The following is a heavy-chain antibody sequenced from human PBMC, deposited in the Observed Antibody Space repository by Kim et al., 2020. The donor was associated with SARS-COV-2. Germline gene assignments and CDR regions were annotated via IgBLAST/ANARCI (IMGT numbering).Heavy chain of an antibody. CDR2: IYYSGST. D-gene: IGHD2-2*01. J-gene: IGHJ2*01. CDR3: ARVRYIVVVPAATSGGWYFDL. V-gene: IGHV4-31*03. Sequence: SETLSLTCTVSGGSISSGGYYWSWIRQHPGKGLEWIGYIYYSGSTYYNPSLKSRVTISVDTSKNQFSLKLSSVTAADTALYYCARVRYIVVVPAATSGGWYFDLWGRGTLVTVSS. CDR1: GGSISSGGYY.